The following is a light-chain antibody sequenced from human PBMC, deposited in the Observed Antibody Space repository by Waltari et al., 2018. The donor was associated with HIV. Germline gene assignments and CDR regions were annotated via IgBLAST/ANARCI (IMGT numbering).Light chain of an antibody. J-gene: IGLJ1*01. CDR1: SSDVGGYNY. CDR3: CSYAGSSTLVV. Sequence: QSALTQPASVSGSPGQSITISCTGTSSDVGGYNYVSWYQQHPGKAPKLMIYDVSKRPSGVSNRFSGSKSGNTASLTISGLQAEDEADYYCCSYAGSSTLVVFGTGTKVTVL. CDR2: DVS. V-gene: IGLV2-23*02.